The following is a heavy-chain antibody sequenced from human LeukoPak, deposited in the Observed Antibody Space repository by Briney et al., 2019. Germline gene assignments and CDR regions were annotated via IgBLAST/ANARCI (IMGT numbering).Heavy chain of an antibody. J-gene: IGHJ6*02. CDR3: ASTPRFYDMDV. CDR2: ITSYNAYT. V-gene: IGHV1-18*01. Sequence: ASVMVSCKASTYTFTNYGISWVRQAPGQGLEWMGWITSYNAYTNYAQKFQGRVTMTTDTSTRTAYMELRSLRSDDTAIYYCASTPRFYDMDVWGQGTTVTVSS. CDR1: TYTFTNYG.